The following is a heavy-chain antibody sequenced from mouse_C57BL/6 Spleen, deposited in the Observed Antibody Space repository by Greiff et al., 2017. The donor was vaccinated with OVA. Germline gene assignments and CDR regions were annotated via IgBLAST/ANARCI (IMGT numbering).Heavy chain of an antibody. CDR1: GYTFTSYW. Sequence: QVQLQQPGTELVKPGASVKLSCKASGYTFTSYWMHWVKQRPGQGLEWIGNINPSNGGTNYNEKFKSRATLTVDKSSSTAYMQLSSLTSEDSAVYYCARWGYGTDYAMDYWGQGTSVTVSS. D-gene: IGHD2-1*01. V-gene: IGHV1-53*01. J-gene: IGHJ4*01. CDR2: INPSNGGT. CDR3: ARWGYGTDYAMDY.